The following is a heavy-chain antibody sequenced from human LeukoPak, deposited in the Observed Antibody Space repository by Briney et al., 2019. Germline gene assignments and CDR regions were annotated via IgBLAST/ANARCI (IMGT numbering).Heavy chain of an antibody. CDR2: INTDGSST. D-gene: IGHD6-19*01. CDR3: ARGLGYSSGWYALGSGVLDY. J-gene: IGHJ4*02. CDR1: GFTFSSYW. Sequence: PGGSLRLSCVVSGFTFSSYWMHWVRQAPGKGLVWVPRINTDGSSTSYADSVKGRFTISRDNAKNTLYLQMNSLRAEDTAVYYCARGLGYSSGWYALGSGVLDYGRQGTLVTVSS. V-gene: IGHV3-74*01.